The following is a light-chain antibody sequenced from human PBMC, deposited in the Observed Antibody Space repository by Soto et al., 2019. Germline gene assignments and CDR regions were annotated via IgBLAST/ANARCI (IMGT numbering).Light chain of an antibody. Sequence: QSVLTQPPSASGSPGQSVTISCTGTSSDVGGYNYVSWYQQHPGKAPKLMIYEVSNRPSGVSSRFSGSKSGNTASLTISGLQAEDEADYYCTSYTSRNTYVFGTGTKVTVL. CDR3: TSYTSRNTYV. V-gene: IGLV2-14*01. J-gene: IGLJ1*01. CDR1: SSDVGGYNY. CDR2: EVS.